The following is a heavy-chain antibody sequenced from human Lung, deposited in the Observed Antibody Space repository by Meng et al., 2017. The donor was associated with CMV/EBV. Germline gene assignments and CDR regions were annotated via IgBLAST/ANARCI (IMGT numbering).Heavy chain of an antibody. D-gene: IGHD3-16*01. Sequence: SXXVSXKTSGYTFTGYYLHWVRQAPGQGLDYMGSIDPHNGDTNYAQKSQGRVTMTRATSIDTAYMELSRLIYDDTAVYFCARGPGEATFTSLDDFSGQGPXVTVSS. CDR3: ARGPGEATFTSLDDF. CDR1: GYTFTGYY. J-gene: IGHJ4*02. CDR2: IDPHNGDT. V-gene: IGHV1-2*02.